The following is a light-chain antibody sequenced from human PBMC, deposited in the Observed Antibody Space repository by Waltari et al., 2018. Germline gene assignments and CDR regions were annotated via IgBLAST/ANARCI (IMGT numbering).Light chain of an antibody. CDR1: SSDVGISNH. V-gene: IGLV2-23*02. Sequence: QSALPQPASVSGPPGQSLTISCAGTSSDVGISNHVSWYQQHPGRAPKLTIYEVSERPSGVSNRFSGSKSGNTASLTISGLQPEDEADYYCYSYARTITFVFGGGTKLTVL. J-gene: IGLJ3*02. CDR2: EVS. CDR3: YSYARTITFV.